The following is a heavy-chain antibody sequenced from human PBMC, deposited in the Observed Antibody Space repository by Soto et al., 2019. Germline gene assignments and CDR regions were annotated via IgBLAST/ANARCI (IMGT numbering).Heavy chain of an antibody. V-gene: IGHV3-11*01. Sequence: QVQLVESGGGLVKPGGSLRLWCAASGFTFSARYMSWIRQAQGKGLEWVPYIHTSGTTIYYADSVKGRFAISRDNAKNSLYLQMNILRAEETAVYYCARGHYGLDLWGQATTVTVSS. D-gene: IGHD3-10*01. CDR1: GFTFSARY. CDR2: IHTSGTTI. CDR3: ARGHYGLDL. J-gene: IGHJ6*02.